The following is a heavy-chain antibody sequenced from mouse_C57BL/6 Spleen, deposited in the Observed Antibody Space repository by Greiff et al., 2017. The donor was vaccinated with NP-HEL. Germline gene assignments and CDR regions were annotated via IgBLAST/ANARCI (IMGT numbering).Heavy chain of an antibody. V-gene: IGHV1-59*01. D-gene: IGHD1-1*01. Sequence: VQLQQPGAELVRPGTSVKLSCKASGYTFTSYWMHWVKQRPGQGLEWIGVIDPSDSYTNYNQKFKGKATLTVDTSSSTAYMQLSSLTSEDSAVYYCARSGTTVVPYYFDYWGQGTTLTVSS. CDR3: ARSGTTVVPYYFDY. CDR1: GYTFTSYW. J-gene: IGHJ2*01. CDR2: IDPSDSYT.